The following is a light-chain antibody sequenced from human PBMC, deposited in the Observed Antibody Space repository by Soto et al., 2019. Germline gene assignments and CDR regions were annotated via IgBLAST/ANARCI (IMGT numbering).Light chain of an antibody. J-gene: IGLJ2*01. CDR1: SSNIGAGFD. CDR3: QSYDSRLSGSVV. V-gene: IGLV1-40*01. CDR2: VNR. Sequence: QSVLTQPPSVSGAPGQRVTISCTGGSSNIGAGFDVHWYQQLPGAAPKLLIFVNRNRPSGVPDRFSASKSGTSASLAITGLQAEDEADYYCQSYDSRLSGSVVFGGGTQLTVL.